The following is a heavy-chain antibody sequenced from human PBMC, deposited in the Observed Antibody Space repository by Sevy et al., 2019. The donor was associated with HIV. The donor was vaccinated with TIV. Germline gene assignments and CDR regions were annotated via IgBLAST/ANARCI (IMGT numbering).Heavy chain of an antibody. CDR1: GFTFSSYA. J-gene: IGHJ3*02. D-gene: IGHD1-26*01. CDR3: ARDRAWESGAFDI. V-gene: IGHV3-30-3*01. CDR2: ISYDGSNK. Sequence: GGSLRLSCAASGFTFSSYAMHWVRQAPGKGLEWVAVISYDGSNKYYADSVKGRFTISRDNCKNTLYLQMNSLRAEDTAVYYCARDRAWESGAFDIWGQGTMVTVSS.